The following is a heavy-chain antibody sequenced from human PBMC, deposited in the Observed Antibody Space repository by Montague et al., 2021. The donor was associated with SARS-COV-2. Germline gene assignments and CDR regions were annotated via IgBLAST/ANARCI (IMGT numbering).Heavy chain of an antibody. CDR2: VYYNGDT. J-gene: IGHJ3*01. V-gene: IGHV4-59*08. Sequence: SETLSLTCNVSGGSTASHYWNWIRQSPGKRPEWIGYVYYNGDTKYNPSLQSRVTISIDTSENQFSLRLNSVTAADTAVYFCARGWAFDPRGQGRLVTVPS. CDR1: GGSTASHY. D-gene: IGHD6-19*01. CDR3: ARGWAFDP.